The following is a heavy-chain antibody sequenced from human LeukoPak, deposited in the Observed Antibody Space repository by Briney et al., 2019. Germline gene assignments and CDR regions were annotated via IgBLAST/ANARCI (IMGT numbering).Heavy chain of an antibody. J-gene: IGHJ4*02. CDR1: GGSISSSNW. CDR3: ARAVRYFDWLLWSYYFDY. Sequence: PSETLSLTCAVSGGSISSSNWWSWVRQPPGKGLEWIGEIYHSGSTNYNPSLKSRVTISVDKSKNQFSLKLSSVTAADTAVYYCARAVRYFDWLLWSYYFDYWGQGTLVTVSS. D-gene: IGHD3-9*01. V-gene: IGHV4-4*02. CDR2: IYHSGST.